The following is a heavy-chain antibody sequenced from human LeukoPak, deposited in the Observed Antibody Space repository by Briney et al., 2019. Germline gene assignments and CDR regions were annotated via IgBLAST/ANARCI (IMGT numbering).Heavy chain of an antibody. CDR2: ISAYNGNT. V-gene: IGHV1-18*01. CDR3: ARDRELRGGSYYGFDP. J-gene: IGHJ5*02. Sequence: ASVKVSCKASGYTFTSYGISWVRQAPGQGLEWMGWISAYNGNTNYAQKLQGRVTMTTDTSTSTAYMELRSLRSDDTAVYYCARDRELRGGSYYGFDPWGQGTLVTVSS. CDR1: GYTFTSYG. D-gene: IGHD1-26*01.